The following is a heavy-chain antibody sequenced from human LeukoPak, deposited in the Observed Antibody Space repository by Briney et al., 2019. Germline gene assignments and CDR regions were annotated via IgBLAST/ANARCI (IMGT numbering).Heavy chain of an antibody. Sequence: SETLSLTCTVSGYSISSGYYWGWIRQPPGKGLEWIGSIYHSGSTYYNPSLKSRVTISVDTSKNQFSLKLSSVTAADTAVYYCARAYCVGDCTVLHIYFDNWGQGTLVTVSS. CDR2: IYHSGST. D-gene: IGHD2-21*02. V-gene: IGHV4-38-2*02. CDR1: GYSISSGYY. J-gene: IGHJ4*02. CDR3: ARAYCVGDCTVLHIYFDN.